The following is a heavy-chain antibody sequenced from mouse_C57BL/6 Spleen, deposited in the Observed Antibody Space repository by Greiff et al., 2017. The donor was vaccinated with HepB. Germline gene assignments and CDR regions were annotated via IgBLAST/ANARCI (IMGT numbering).Heavy chain of an antibody. CDR2: IYPGDGDT. J-gene: IGHJ4*01. CDR1: GYAFSSSW. D-gene: IGHD2-3*01. CDR3: ARRPLYDYDAMDY. Sequence: VQLQQSGPELVKPGASVKISCKASGYAFSSSWMNWVKQRPGKGLEWIGRIYPGDGDTNYNGKFKGKATLTADKSSSTAYMQLSSLTSEDSAVYFCARRPLYDYDAMDYWGQGTSVTVSS. V-gene: IGHV1-82*01.